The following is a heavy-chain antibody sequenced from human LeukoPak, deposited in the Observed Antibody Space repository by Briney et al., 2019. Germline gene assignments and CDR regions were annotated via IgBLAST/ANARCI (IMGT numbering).Heavy chain of an antibody. J-gene: IGHJ4*02. CDR3: ARAGGLVAIDY. Sequence: SETLSLTCAVYGGSFSGYYWSWIRQPPGKGLEWIGEINHSGSTNYNPSLKSRVTISVDTSKNQFSLTLSSVTAADTAVYYCARAGGLVAIDYWGQGTLVTVSS. V-gene: IGHV4-34*01. CDR1: GGSFSGYY. D-gene: IGHD3/OR15-3a*01. CDR2: INHSGST.